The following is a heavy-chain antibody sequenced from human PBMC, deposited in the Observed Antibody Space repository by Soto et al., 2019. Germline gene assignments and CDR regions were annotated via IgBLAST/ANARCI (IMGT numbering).Heavy chain of an antibody. V-gene: IGHV4-59*08. J-gene: IGHJ4*02. CDR3: ARHQYYYGSGSYYPLDY. Sequence: SETLSLTCTVSGGSISSYYWSWIRQPPGKGLEWIGYIYYSGSTNYNPSLKSRVTISVDTSKNQFSLKLSSVTAADTAVYYCARHQYYYGSGSYYPLDYWGQGTLVTVSS. D-gene: IGHD3-10*01. CDR2: IYYSGST. CDR1: GGSISSYY.